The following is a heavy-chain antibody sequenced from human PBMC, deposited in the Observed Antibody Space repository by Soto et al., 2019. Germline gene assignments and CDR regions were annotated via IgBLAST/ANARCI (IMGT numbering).Heavy chain of an antibody. CDR2: IYYSGST. CDR1: GGSISSGGYY. D-gene: IGHD2-2*01. CDR3: ARAAAYQLPQYNWFDP. J-gene: IGHJ5*02. V-gene: IGHV4-31*03. Sequence: SETLSLTCTVSGGSISSGGYYWSWIRQHPGKGLEWIGYIYYSGSTYYNPSLKSRVTISVDTSKNQFSLKLSSVTAADTAVYYRARAAAYQLPQYNWFDPWGQGTLVTVSS.